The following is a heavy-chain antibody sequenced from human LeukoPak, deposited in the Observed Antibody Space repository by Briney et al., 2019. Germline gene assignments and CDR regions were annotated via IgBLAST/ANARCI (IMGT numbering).Heavy chain of an antibody. Sequence: PGGSLRLSCAASGFTFSSYSMNWVRQAPGKGLEWVSSIGSSSSYIYYADSVKGRFTISRDNAKNSLYLQMNSLRAEDTAVYYCARDGPDDIVVVPAAIRRFDYWGQGTLVTVSS. V-gene: IGHV3-21*01. CDR1: GFTFSSYS. D-gene: IGHD2-2*02. J-gene: IGHJ4*02. CDR2: IGSSSSYI. CDR3: ARDGPDDIVVVPAAIRRFDY.